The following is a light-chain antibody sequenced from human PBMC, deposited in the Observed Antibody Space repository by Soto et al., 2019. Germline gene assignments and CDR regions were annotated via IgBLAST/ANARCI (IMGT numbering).Light chain of an antibody. CDR1: HNINNY. V-gene: IGKV1-39*01. CDR2: DAS. J-gene: IGKJ5*01. Sequence: DIQMTQSPASLSASVGDRVTITCRASHNINNYLSWYQQNPGKAPKLLIYDASSLESGVPSRFSGSGGGTDFTLSISSVQPEDFATYFCQQSYMDPITFGQGTRLEIK. CDR3: QQSYMDPIT.